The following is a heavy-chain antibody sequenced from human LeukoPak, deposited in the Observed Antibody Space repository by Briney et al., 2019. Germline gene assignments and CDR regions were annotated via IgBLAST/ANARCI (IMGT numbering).Heavy chain of an antibody. V-gene: IGHV3-73*01. J-gene: IGHJ6*02. CDR3: TGKQDIVVDYYYYYYGMDV. D-gene: IGHD2-2*01. CDR2: ISSKANSYAT. CDR1: GFTFSGSA. Sequence: PGGSLKLSCAASGFTFSGSAMHWVRQASGKGLEWVGRISSKANSYATGYAASVKGRFTISRDDSKNTAYLQMNSLKTEDTAVYYCTGKQDIVVDYYYYYYGMDVWGQGTTVTVSS.